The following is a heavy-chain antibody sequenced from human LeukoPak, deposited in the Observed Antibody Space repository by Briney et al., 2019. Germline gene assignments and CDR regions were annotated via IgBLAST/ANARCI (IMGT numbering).Heavy chain of an antibody. CDR1: GFTFTTYS. CDR3: ARVGEKAFHLWPEIDY. D-gene: IGHD5-24*01. Sequence: GGSLRLSCTASGFTFTTYSMDWVRQAPGKGLEWGSSIDNSGTYIYYADSVKGRFSISRDNSKKSLYLQMNSLRAEDTAVYYCARVGEKAFHLWPEIDYWGQGTLVTVSS. J-gene: IGHJ4*02. V-gene: IGHV3-21*01. CDR2: IDNSGTYI.